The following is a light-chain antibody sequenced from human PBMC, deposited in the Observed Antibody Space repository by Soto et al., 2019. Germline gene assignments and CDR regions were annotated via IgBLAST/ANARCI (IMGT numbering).Light chain of an antibody. CDR3: QVSYCTLRT. V-gene: IGKV1-39*01. CDR1: QGIRND. Sequence: IQMTLSLFSVSASVEYSITITCLASQGIRNDLGWYQHKTGKVDKLLIYAESSLQSGVTARFSGSGSGTDFTLNISSLQAEEFATYDCQVSYCTLRTFG. J-gene: IGKJ1*01. CDR2: AES.